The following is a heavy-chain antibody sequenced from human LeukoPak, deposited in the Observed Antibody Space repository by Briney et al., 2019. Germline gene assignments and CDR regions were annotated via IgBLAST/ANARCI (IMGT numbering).Heavy chain of an antibody. V-gene: IGHV3-66*01. J-gene: IGHJ4*02. Sequence: GGSLRLSCAASGFTVSSNYMNWVRQAPGKGLEWVSVIYSGGSTYYADSVKGRFTISRDNSKNTVYLQMNSLRAEDTAVYYCARDSSNWLLFDYWGQGTLVTVSS. CDR1: GFTVSSNY. CDR3: ARDSSNWLLFDY. D-gene: IGHD6-13*01. CDR2: IYSGGST.